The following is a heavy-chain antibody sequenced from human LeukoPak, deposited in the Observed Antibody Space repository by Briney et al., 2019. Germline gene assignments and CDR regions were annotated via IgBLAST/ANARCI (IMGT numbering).Heavy chain of an antibody. D-gene: IGHD3-10*01. CDR1: GYTFSDYH. CDR3: TREGRPANYYDWFDP. CDR2: INPNNGAT. Sequence: ASVKVSCKASGYTFSDYHMHWVRQAPGQGPEWMGSINPNNGATNYAQKFQGRVTMARDTSISTVYKDLSSLRSDDTAVYYCTREGRPANYYDWFDPWGQGTLVTVSS. J-gene: IGHJ5*02. V-gene: IGHV1-2*02.